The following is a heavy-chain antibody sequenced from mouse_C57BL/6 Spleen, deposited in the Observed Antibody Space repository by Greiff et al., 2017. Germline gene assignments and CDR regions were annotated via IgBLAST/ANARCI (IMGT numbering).Heavy chain of an antibody. Sequence: EVMLVESGGGLVQPGGSMKLSCAASGFTFSDAWMDWVRQSPEKGLEWVAEIRNKANNHATYYAESVKGRFTISRDDSKSSVYLQMNSLRAEDTGIYYCTIIYYDYDGFAYWGQGTLVTVSA. V-gene: IGHV6-6*01. CDR2: IRNKANNHAT. CDR3: TIIYYDYDGFAY. D-gene: IGHD2-4*01. J-gene: IGHJ3*01. CDR1: GFTFSDAW.